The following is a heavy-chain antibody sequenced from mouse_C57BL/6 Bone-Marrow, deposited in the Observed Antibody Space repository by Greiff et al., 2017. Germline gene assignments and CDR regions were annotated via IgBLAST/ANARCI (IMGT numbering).Heavy chain of an antibody. J-gene: IGHJ3*01. D-gene: IGHD2-13*01. V-gene: IGHV1-78*01. CDR2: IYPRDGST. Sequence: VQVVESDAELVKPGASVKISCKVSGYTFTDHTIHWMKQRPEQGLEWIGYIYPRDGSTKYNEKFKGKATLTADKSSSTAYMQLNSLTSEDSAVYCCARSLYYGAWFAYWGQGTLVTVAA. CDR3: ARSLYYGAWFAY. CDR1: GYTFTDHT.